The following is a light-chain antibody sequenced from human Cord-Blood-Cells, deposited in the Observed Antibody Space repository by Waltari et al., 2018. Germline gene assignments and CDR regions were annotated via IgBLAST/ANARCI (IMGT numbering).Light chain of an antibody. V-gene: IGKV2-28*01. CDR3: MQALQTPAT. CDR2: LGS. Sequence: LPVTPGEPASISCRSSQSLLHSNGYNYLDWYLQKPGQSPQLLIYLGSNRASGVPDRFSGSGSGTDFTLKISRVEAEDVGVYYCMQALQTPATFGQGTKVEIK. CDR1: QSLLHSNGYNY. J-gene: IGKJ1*01.